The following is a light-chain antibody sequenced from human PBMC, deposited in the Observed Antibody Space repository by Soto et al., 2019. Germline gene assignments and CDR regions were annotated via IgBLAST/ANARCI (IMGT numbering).Light chain of an antibody. CDR3: QQYSSSPAT. J-gene: IGKJ1*01. CDR1: QSVRSSH. Sequence: EIVLTQSPGTLSLSPGERATLSCRASQSVRSSHLAWYQQKPGQAPRLLIYGASSRATGIPDRFSGSGSGTDFSLTISRLEPEDFAAYSCQQYSSSPATFGQGTKVDIK. V-gene: IGKV3-20*01. CDR2: GAS.